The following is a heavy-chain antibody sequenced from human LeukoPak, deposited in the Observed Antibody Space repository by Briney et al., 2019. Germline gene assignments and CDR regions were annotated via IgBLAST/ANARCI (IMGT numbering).Heavy chain of an antibody. D-gene: IGHD3-10*01. CDR2: IGVGGRPT. J-gene: IGHJ6*02. CDR1: GFSFSHYS. CDR3: AKNTWKSSDSGRGRMDV. Sequence: GGSLRLSCAAYGFSFSHYSMTWARQASGKGLEWISYIGVGGRPTNYADSVKARFTISRDDAQNALYLQMNSLRAEDTAVYYCAKNTWKSSDSGRGRMDVWGQGTTVTVSS. V-gene: IGHV3-48*01.